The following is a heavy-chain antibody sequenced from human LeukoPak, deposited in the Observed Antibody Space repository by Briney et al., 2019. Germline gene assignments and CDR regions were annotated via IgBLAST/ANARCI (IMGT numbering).Heavy chain of an antibody. CDR3: AKDQGVYGSGSYYYYFDY. CDR1: GFTFSSYW. J-gene: IGHJ4*02. V-gene: IGHV3-7*01. D-gene: IGHD3-10*01. Sequence: SGGSLRLSCVASGFTFSSYWMCWVRQAPGKGLEWVANIKEDGSKKHYVDSVKGRFTISRDNTKNSLYLQMNSLRAEDTAVYYCAKDQGVYGSGSYYYYFDYWGQGTLVTVSS. CDR2: IKEDGSKK.